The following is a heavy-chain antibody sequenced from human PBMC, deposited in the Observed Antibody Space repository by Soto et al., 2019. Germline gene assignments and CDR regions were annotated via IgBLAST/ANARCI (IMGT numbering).Heavy chain of an antibody. CDR1: GFTFSSYG. J-gene: IGHJ4*02. Sequence: QVQLVESGGGVVQPGRSLRLSCAASGFTFSSYGMHWVRQAPGKGLEWVAVIWYDGSNKYYADSVKGRFTISRDNSKNTLYLQMNSLRAEDTAVYYCAREREEQLVLPSLDYWGQGTLVTVSS. D-gene: IGHD6-6*01. CDR3: AREREEQLVLPSLDY. CDR2: IWYDGSNK. V-gene: IGHV3-33*01.